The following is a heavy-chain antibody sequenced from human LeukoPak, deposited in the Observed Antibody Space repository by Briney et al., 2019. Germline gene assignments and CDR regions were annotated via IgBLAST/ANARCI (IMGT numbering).Heavy chain of an antibody. CDR1: GYTFTSYG. CDR3: ARGVPTETYDILTQFVDY. J-gene: IGHJ4*02. V-gene: IGHV1-18*01. Sequence: GASVKVSCKASGYTFTSYGISWVRQAPGQGLEWMGWISAYNGNTNYAQKLQGRVTMTTDTSTSTAYMELRSLRSDDTAVYYCARGVPTETYDILTQFVDYWGQGTLVTVSS. CDR2: ISAYNGNT. D-gene: IGHD3-9*01.